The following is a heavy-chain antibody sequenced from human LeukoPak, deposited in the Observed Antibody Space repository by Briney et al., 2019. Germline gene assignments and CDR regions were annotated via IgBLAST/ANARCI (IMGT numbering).Heavy chain of an antibody. V-gene: IGHV1-46*01. CDR1: GYTFTSYY. J-gene: IGHJ5*02. D-gene: IGHD6-13*01. CDR3: ARKSTGLVKSSSSAENWFDP. Sequence: GASVKVSCKASGYTFTSYYMHWVRQAPGQGLEWMGIINPSGGSTSYAQKFQGRVTMTRDTSTSTVYMELSSLRSEDTAVYYCARKSTGLVKSSSSAENWFDPWGQGTLVTVSS. CDR2: INPSGGST.